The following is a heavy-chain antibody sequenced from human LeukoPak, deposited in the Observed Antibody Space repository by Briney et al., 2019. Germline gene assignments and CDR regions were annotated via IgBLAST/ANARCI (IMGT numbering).Heavy chain of an antibody. CDR3: ARVAAQGWLGVDY. CDR1: GGSFSSGDYY. CDR2: IYYSGST. Sequence: PSETLSLTCTVSGGSFSSGDYYWSWIRQPPGKGLEWIGYIYYSGSTYYNPSLKSRATISVDTSKNQFSLKLSSVTAADTAVYYCARVAAQGWLGVDYWGQGTLVTVSS. J-gene: IGHJ4*02. V-gene: IGHV4-30-4*01. D-gene: IGHD6-6*01.